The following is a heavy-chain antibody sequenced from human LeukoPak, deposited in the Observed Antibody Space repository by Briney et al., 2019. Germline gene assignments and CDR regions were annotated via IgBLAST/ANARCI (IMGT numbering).Heavy chain of an antibody. CDR1: GFTFSSYS. J-gene: IGHJ6*04. CDR2: IKQDGSEK. D-gene: IGHD3-16*02. CDR3: ARDKGAYSYYDYVWGSYRSPLYYYYGMDV. Sequence: GGSLRLSCAASGFTFSSYSMNWVRQAPGKGLEWVANIKQDGSEKYYVDSVKGRFTISRDNAKNSLYLQMNSLRAEDTAVYYCARDKGAYSYYDYVWGSYRSPLYYYYGMDVWGKGTTVTVSS. V-gene: IGHV3-7*03.